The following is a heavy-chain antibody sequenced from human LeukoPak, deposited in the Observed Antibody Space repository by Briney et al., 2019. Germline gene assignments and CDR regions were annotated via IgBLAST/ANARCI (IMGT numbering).Heavy chain of an antibody. V-gene: IGHV3-33*01. CDR1: GFTFSSYG. D-gene: IGHD3-16*02. J-gene: IGHJ1*01. Sequence: GGSLRLSCAAPGFTFSSYGMHWVRQAPGKGLERVAVIWFDGSEQYYADSVKGRFIISRDNSKSTSNLQLNSLRAEDTAVYYCAREGDSRWGELSPWGQGTLVTVSS. CDR2: IWFDGSEQ. CDR3: AREGDSRWGELSP.